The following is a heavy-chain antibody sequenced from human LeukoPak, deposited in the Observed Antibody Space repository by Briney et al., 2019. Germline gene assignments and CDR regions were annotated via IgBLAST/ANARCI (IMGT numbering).Heavy chain of an antibody. CDR3: AKDRHSSSPFFDY. J-gene: IGHJ4*02. CDR2: IRYDGSNK. V-gene: IGHV3-30*02. Sequence: GGSLRLSCAASGFTFSSYGMHWVRQAPGKGLEWVAFIRYDGSNKYYADSVKGRFTISRDNSKNTLYLQMSSLRAEDTAVYYCAKDRHSSSPFFDYWGQGTLVTVSS. CDR1: GFTFSSYG. D-gene: IGHD6-13*01.